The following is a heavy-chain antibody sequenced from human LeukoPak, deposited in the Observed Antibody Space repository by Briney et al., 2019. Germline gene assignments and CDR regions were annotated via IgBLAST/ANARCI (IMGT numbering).Heavy chain of an antibody. CDR2: FDAEDGEI. Sequence: ASVTVSCKFSDYTLTQLSMHWVRQAPGKGGEWLGGFDAEDGEIIYSQKFQGRVTMSDDTSTDTAYMELGSLRSDDTAVYYCAADRGDYSGSYWTAFDIWGQGTMVTVSS. D-gene: IGHD1-26*01. V-gene: IGHV1-24*01. CDR3: AADRGDYSGSYWTAFDI. CDR1: DYTLTQLS. J-gene: IGHJ3*02.